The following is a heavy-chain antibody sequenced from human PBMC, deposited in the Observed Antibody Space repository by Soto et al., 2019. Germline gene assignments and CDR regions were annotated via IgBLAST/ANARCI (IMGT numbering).Heavy chain of an antibody. V-gene: IGHV3-33*01. CDR2: IWYDGSNK. J-gene: IGHJ4*02. D-gene: IGHD6-13*01. CDR1: GFTFSSYG. CDR3: ARDDSRIFDY. Sequence: QVQLVESGGGVVQPGRSLRLSCAASGFTFSSYGMHWVRQAPGKGLEWVAVIWYDGSNKYYADSVKVRFTISRDNSKNTLYLQMNSLRAEDTAVYYCARDDSRIFDYWGQGTLVTVSS.